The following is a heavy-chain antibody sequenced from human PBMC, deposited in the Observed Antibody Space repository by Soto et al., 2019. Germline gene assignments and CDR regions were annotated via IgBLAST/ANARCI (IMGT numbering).Heavy chain of an antibody. CDR3: ARSYTGDYEYYFDY. Sequence: PGGSLRLSCAASGFTFSNYAMSWVRQAPGKGLEWVSGISGGVDSTYYADSVKGRFTISRDKSISTAYLQWSSLKASDTAMYYCARSYTGDYEYYFDYWGQGTLVTVSS. CDR1: GFTFSNYA. J-gene: IGHJ4*02. CDR2: ISGGVDST. V-gene: IGHV3-23*01. D-gene: IGHD4-17*01.